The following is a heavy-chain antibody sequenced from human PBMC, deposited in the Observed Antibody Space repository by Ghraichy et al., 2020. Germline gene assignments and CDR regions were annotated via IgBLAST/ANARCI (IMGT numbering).Heavy chain of an antibody. Sequence: SVKVSCKASGGTFSSYAISWVRQAPGQGLEWMGGIIPIFGTANYAQKFQGRVTITADESTSTAYMELSSLRSEDTAVYYCARASTYYYGSGSYYKAYYGMDVWGQGITVNVSS. CDR3: ARASTYYYGSGSYYKAYYGMDV. CDR2: IIPIFGTA. CDR1: GGTFSSYA. V-gene: IGHV1-69*13. J-gene: IGHJ6*02. D-gene: IGHD3-10*01.